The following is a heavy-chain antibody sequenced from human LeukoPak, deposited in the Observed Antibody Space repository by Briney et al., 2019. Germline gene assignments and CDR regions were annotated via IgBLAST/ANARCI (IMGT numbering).Heavy chain of an antibody. CDR1: GFTFSSYA. CDR3: AKDPHTLGYCSGGSCFSLDY. V-gene: IGHV3-30*02. Sequence: PGGSLRLSCAASGFTFSSYAIHWVRQAPGKGLEWVAFIRHDGSTKYYADSVKGRFTISRDNSKNTLYLQMNSLRGEDTAVYYCAKDPHTLGYCSGGSCFSLDYWGQGTLVTVSS. J-gene: IGHJ4*02. CDR2: IRHDGSTK. D-gene: IGHD2-15*01.